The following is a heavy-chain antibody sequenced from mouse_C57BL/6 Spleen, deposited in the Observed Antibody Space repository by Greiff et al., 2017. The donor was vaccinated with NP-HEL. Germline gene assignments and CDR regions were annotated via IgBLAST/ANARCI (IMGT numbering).Heavy chain of an antibody. CDR1: GYTFTSSG. Sequence: VQLQQSGAELARPGASVKLSCKASGYTFTSSGISWVKQRTGQGLEWIGEIYPRSGNTYYNEKFKGKATLTADKSSSTAYMELRSLTSEDSAVYFCARRDSNSRGFAYWGQGTLVTVSA. V-gene: IGHV1-81*01. J-gene: IGHJ3*01. D-gene: IGHD2-5*01. CDR2: IYPRSGNT. CDR3: ARRDSNSRGFAY.